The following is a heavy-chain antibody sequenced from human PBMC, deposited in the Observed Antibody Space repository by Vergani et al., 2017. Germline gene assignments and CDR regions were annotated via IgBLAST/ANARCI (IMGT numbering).Heavy chain of an antibody. CDR2: IYYSGST. V-gene: IGHV4-39*01. CDR3: ARGPLLSGSGSYYKKKNWFDP. CDR1: GGSISSSSYY. Sequence: QVQLQESGPGLVKPSETLSLTCTVSGGSISSSSYYWGWIRQPPGKGLEWIGSIYYSGSTYYNPSLKSRVTISVDTSKNQFSLKLSSVTAADTAVYYCARGPLLSGSGSYYKKKNWFDPWGQGTLVTVSS. D-gene: IGHD3-10*01. J-gene: IGHJ5*02.